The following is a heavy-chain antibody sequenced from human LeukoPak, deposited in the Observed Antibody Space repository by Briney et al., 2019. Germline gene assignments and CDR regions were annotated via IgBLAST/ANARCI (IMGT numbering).Heavy chain of an antibody. CDR3: ARDPTHYYGTDYYGMDV. J-gene: IGHJ6*02. CDR2: IYYSGST. V-gene: IGHV4-59*01. Sequence: SETLSLTCTVSGGSISSYYWSWIRQPPGKGLEWIGYIYYSGSTNYNPSLKSRVTISVDTSKNQFSLKLSSVTAADTAVYYCARDPTHYYGTDYYGMDVWGQGTTVTVSS. D-gene: IGHD3-10*01. CDR1: GGSISSYY.